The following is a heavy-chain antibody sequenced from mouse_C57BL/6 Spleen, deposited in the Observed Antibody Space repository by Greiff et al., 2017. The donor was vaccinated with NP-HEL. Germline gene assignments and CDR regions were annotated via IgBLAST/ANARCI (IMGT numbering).Heavy chain of an antibody. V-gene: IGHV2-2*01. CDR2: IWSGGST. CDR1: GFSLTSYG. Sequence: QVQLQQSGPGLVQPSQSLSITCTVSGFSLTSYGVHWVRQSPGKGLEWLGVIWSGGSTDYNAAFISRLSISKDNSKSQVFFKMNSLQADDTAIYYCALISTGVYYAMDYWGQGTSVTVSS. CDR3: ALISTGVYYAMDY. D-gene: IGHD6-1*01. J-gene: IGHJ4*01.